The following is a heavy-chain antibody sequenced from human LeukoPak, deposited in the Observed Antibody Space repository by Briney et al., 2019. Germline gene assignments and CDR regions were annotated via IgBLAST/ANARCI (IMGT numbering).Heavy chain of an antibody. CDR1: GFTFSSYW. Sequence: GGSLRLSCAASGFTFSSYWMSWVRQAPGKGLEWVANIKQDGSEKYYVDSLKGRFTISRDNAKNSLYLQMNSLRAEDTAVYYCARVRGDGYNNLNFDYWGQGTLVTVSS. D-gene: IGHD5-24*01. CDR2: IKQDGSEK. V-gene: IGHV3-7*01. CDR3: ARVRGDGYNNLNFDY. J-gene: IGHJ4*02.